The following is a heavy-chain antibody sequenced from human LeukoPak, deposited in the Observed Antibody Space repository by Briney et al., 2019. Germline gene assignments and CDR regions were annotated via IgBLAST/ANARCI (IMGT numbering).Heavy chain of an antibody. V-gene: IGHV4-34*01. CDR3: ARGRYSRNWFDP. CDR2: INHSGST. Sequence: PSETLSLTCAVYGGSFSGYYWSWIRQPPGKGLEWIGEINHSGSTNYNPSLKSRVTISVDTSKNQFSLKLSSVTAADTAVYYRARGRYSRNWFDPWGQGTLVTVSS. D-gene: IGHD5-18*01. CDR1: GGSFSGYY. J-gene: IGHJ5*02.